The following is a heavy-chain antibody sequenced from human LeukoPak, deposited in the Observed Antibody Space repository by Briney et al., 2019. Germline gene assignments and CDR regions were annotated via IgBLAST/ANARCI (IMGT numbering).Heavy chain of an antibody. CDR1: GYIFTNYW. CDR2: NYPGDSDT. J-gene: IGHJ4*02. CDR3: AMRLTAEV. Sequence: GESLKISCKASGYIFTNYWIGWVRQLPGEGLEWMGINYPGDSDTRYSPSFQGQVTISAEHSINTAYLQWSSLKSSDAAIYYCAMRLTAEVWGQGTLVTVSS. D-gene: IGHD7-27*01. V-gene: IGHV5-51*01.